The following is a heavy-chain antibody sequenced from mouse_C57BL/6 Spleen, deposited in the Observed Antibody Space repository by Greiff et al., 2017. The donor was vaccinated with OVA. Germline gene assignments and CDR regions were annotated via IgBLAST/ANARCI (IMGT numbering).Heavy chain of an antibody. CDR2: IWSGGST. D-gene: IGHD2-1*01. Sequence: VKLVESGPGLVQPSQSLSITCTVSGFSLTSYGVHWVRQSPGKGLEWLGVIWSGGSTDYNAAFISRLSISKDNSKSQVFFKMNSLQADDTAIYYSARKGGNYVGYAMDYWGQGTSVTVSS. CDR1: GFSLTSYG. V-gene: IGHV2-2*01. CDR3: ARKGGNYVGYAMDY. J-gene: IGHJ4*01.